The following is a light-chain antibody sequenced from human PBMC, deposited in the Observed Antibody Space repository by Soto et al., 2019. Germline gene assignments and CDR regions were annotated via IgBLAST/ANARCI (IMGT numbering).Light chain of an antibody. J-gene: IGKJ4*01. CDR2: AAS. Sequence: DIQLTQSPSFLSASVGDRVTITCRASQGISSYLAWYQQKPGKAPKLLIYAASTFQSGVSSRFSGSGSGTEFTLTISSLQPEDFATYYCQQLNSYPLTFGGGTKVDIK. V-gene: IGKV1-9*01. CDR1: QGISSY. CDR3: QQLNSYPLT.